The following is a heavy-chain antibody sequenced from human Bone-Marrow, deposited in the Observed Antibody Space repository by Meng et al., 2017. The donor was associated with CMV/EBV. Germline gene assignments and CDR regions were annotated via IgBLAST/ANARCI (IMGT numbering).Heavy chain of an antibody. CDR2: ISYSSSTI. CDR1: GFTFSDYY. CDR3: ARLEYDIQID. D-gene: IGHD1-1*01. J-gene: IGHJ4*02. V-gene: IGHV3-11*04. Sequence: GESLKISCAASGFTFSDYYMSWIRQAPGKGLEWVSYISYSSSTIYYADSVKGRFTISRDNAKNSLYLQMNSLRAEDTAVYYCARLEYDIQIDWGQGTLVTVSS.